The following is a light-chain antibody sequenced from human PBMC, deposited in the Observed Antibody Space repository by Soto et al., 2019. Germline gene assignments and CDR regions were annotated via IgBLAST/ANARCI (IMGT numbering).Light chain of an antibody. V-gene: IGKV3-20*01. CDR3: HQYGSSPPIT. Sequence: EIVLTQSPGTLSLSPGERATLSCRASQSVSSSYLAWYQQKPGQAPRLLIYGASSRATGIPDRFSGSGSGTAFTLPTSRREPEDFAVYYCHQYGSSPPITFGQGTRLEIK. CDR1: QSVSSSY. CDR2: GAS. J-gene: IGKJ5*01.